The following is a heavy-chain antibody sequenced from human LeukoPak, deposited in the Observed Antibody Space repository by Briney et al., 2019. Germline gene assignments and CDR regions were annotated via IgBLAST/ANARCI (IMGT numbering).Heavy chain of an antibody. CDR1: GFTFSSYS. Sequence: AGGSLRLSCAASGFTFSSYSMNWVRQAPGKGLEWVSSISSSSSYIYYADSVKGRFTISRDNPKNSLYLQMNSLRAEDTAVYYCARVEEGDYFDYWGQGTLVTVSS. J-gene: IGHJ4*02. CDR2: ISSSSSYI. CDR3: ARVEEGDYFDY. V-gene: IGHV3-21*01. D-gene: IGHD1-1*01.